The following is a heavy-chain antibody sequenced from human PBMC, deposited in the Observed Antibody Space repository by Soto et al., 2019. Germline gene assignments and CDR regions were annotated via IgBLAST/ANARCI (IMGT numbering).Heavy chain of an antibody. CDR1: GFTFSSYA. CDR3: AKDWAIVVVVAATPIDY. D-gene: IGHD2-15*01. J-gene: IGHJ4*02. V-gene: IGHV3-23*01. Sequence: GGSLRLSCAASGFTFSSYAMSWVRQAPGKGLEWVAAISGSGWSTYYADSVKGRFTISRDNSKNTLYLQMNSLRAEDTAAYYCAKDWAIVVVVAATPIDYWGQGTLVTVSS. CDR2: ISGSGWST.